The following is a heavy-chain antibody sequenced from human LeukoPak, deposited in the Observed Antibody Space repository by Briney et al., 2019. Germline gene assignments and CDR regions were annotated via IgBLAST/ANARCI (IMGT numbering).Heavy chain of an antibody. CDR2: IYPADSDT. CDR3: ARPSGETYGIQTFDY. Sequence: GESLKISCKGSGYSFTNYWLGWVRQMPGKGLEWMGIIYPADSDTRYSPSFQGHVTISADKSITTAYLQWNSLKASDTAMYYCARPSGETYGIQTFDYWGQGTLVTVSS. D-gene: IGHD4-17*01. J-gene: IGHJ4*02. CDR1: GYSFTNYW. V-gene: IGHV5-51*01.